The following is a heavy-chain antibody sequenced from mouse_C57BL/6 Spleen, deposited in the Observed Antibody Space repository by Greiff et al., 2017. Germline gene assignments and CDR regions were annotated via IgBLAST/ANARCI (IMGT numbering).Heavy chain of an antibody. CDR3: AYGSRTHWYFDV. J-gene: IGHJ1*03. V-gene: IGHV1-55*01. CDR2: IYPGSGST. CDR1: GYTFTSYW. D-gene: IGHD1-1*01. Sequence: QVQLQQPGAELVKPGASVKMSCKASGYTFTSYWITWVKQRPGQGLEWIGDIYPGSGSTNYNEKFKSKATLTVDTSSSTAYMQLSSLTSEDSAVYYCAYGSRTHWYFDVWGTGTTVTVSS.